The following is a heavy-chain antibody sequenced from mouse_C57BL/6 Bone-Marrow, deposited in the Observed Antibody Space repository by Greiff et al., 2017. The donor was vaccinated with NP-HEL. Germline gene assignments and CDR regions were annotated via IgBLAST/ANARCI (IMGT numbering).Heavy chain of an antibody. V-gene: IGHV1-39*01. Sequence: VQLKQSGPELVKPGASVKISCKASGYSFTDYNMNWVKQSNGKSLEWIGVINPNYGTTSYNQKFKGKATLTVDQSSSTAYMQLNSLTSEDSAVYYCAREGVYDGYQGDYFDYWGQGTTLTVSS. CDR1: GYSFTDYN. CDR3: AREGVYDGYQGDYFDY. CDR2: INPNYGTT. D-gene: IGHD2-3*01. J-gene: IGHJ2*01.